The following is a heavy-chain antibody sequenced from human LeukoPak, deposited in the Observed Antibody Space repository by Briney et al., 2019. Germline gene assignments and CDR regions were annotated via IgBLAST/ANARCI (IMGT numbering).Heavy chain of an antibody. J-gene: IGHJ4*02. CDR1: GGSIRRYY. D-gene: IGHD7-27*01. CDR3: ARRPTGDPKFDY. CDR2: INYSGST. V-gene: IGHV4-59*08. Sequence: SETLSLTRTVSGGSIRRYYWSWIRQPPGKGLAWIGYINYSGSTNYNPSLKSRVTISVDTSKNRFSLKLSTVTAADTAVYYCARRPTGDPKFDYWGQGTLVTVSS.